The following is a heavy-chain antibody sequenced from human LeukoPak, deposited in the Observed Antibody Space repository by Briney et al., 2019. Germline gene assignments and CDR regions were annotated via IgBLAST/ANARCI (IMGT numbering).Heavy chain of an antibody. CDR1: GGSISSYY. D-gene: IGHD3-22*01. CDR3: AGNYYDSSGSLDC. V-gene: IGHV4-59*01. Sequence: SETLSLTCTVSGGSISSYYWSWIRQPPGKGLEWIGYIYYSGSTNYNPSLKSRVTISVDTSKNQFSLKLSSVTAADTAVYYCAGNYYDSSGSLDCRGQGTLVTVSS. CDR2: IYYSGST. J-gene: IGHJ4*02.